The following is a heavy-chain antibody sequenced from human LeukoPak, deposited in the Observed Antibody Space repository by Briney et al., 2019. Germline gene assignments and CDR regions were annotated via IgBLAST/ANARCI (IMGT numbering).Heavy chain of an antibody. J-gene: IGHJ4*02. V-gene: IGHV1-2*06. D-gene: IGHD3-9*01. Sequence: VASVKVSCKASGYTFTGYYMHWVRQAPGQGLEWMGRINPNSGGTNYAQKFQGRVTMTRDTSISTAYMELSRLRSDDTAVYYCARVRRNFDWTDFDYWGQGTLVTVSS. CDR2: INPNSGGT. CDR1: GYTFTGYY. CDR3: ARVRRNFDWTDFDY.